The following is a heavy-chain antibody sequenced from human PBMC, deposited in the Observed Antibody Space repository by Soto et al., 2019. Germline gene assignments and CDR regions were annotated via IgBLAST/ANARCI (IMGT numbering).Heavy chain of an antibody. D-gene: IGHD6-6*01. J-gene: IGHJ4*02. Sequence: SETLSLTCTVSGGSISSYYWSWIRQPPGKGLEWIGYIYYSGSTNYNPSLKSRVTISVDTSKNQFSLKLSSVTAADTAVYYCASSSSSTLFDYWGQGTLVTVSS. CDR3: ASSSSSTLFDY. CDR1: GGSISSYY. V-gene: IGHV4-59*08. CDR2: IYYSGST.